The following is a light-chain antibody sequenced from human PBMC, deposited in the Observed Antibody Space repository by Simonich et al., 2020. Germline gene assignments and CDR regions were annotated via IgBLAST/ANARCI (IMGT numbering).Light chain of an antibody. J-gene: IGKJ2*01. CDR3: MQSIQLPPYT. V-gene: IGKV2D-29*02. CDR2: EVS. CDR1: QNLLHSNGYNY. Sequence: DIVMTQSPLSLPVTPGEPGSISCRSSQNLLHSNGYNYLDWYLQKPGQSPQLLIYEVSNRVSGVPDRFSGSGSGTDFTLKISRVEAEDVGVYYCMQSIQLPPYTFGQGTKLEIK.